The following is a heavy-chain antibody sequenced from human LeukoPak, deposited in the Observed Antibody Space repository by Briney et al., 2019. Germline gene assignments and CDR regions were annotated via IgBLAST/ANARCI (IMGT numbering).Heavy chain of an antibody. CDR3: ARDFFIEDGYLYYFDY. CDR1: GFTFSSYA. CDR2: ISYDGSNR. D-gene: IGHD5-24*01. J-gene: IGHJ4*02. Sequence: GGSLRLSCAASGFTFSSYAMHWVRQAPGKGLEWVAVISYDGSNRYYADSVKGRFTISRDNSKNTLYLQMNSLRAEDTAVYYCARDFFIEDGYLYYFDYWGQGTLVTVSS. V-gene: IGHV3-30*01.